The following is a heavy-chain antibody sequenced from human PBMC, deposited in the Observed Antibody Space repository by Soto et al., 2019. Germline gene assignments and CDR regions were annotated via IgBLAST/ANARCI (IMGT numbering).Heavy chain of an antibody. J-gene: IGHJ4*02. CDR1: GGTFSSYA. Sequence: QVQLVQSGAEVKKPGSSVKVSCKASGGTFSSYAISWVRQAPGQGLEWMGGIIPIFGTANYAQKFPGRVTITADESTSTAYMELSSLRSEDTAVYYCASLRRQQGGYSYGYEPGRFDYWGQGTLVTVSS. V-gene: IGHV1-69*12. CDR3: ASLRRQQGGYSYGYEPGRFDY. CDR2: IIPIFGTA. D-gene: IGHD5-18*01.